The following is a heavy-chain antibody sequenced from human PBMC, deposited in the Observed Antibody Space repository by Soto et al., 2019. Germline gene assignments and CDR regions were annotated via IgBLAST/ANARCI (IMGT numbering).Heavy chain of an antibody. CDR1: GYTFTSYG. CDR3: ARAPCSGGSCYSVLYYGMDV. V-gene: IGHV1-18*01. D-gene: IGHD2-15*01. CDR2: ISAYNGNT. Sequence: GASVKVSCKASGYTFTSYGISCVRQAPGQGLEWMGWISAYNGNTNYAQKLQGRVTMTTDTSTSTAYMELRSLRSDDTAVYYCARAPCSGGSCYSVLYYGMDVWGQGTTVTVSS. J-gene: IGHJ6*02.